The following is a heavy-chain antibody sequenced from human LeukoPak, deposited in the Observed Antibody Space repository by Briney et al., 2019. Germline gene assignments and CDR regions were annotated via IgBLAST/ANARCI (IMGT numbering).Heavy chain of an antibody. CDR3: ARHRFYYDSSGRYFDL. CDR1: GYTFINYW. CDR2: IYPPDSDV. Sequence: GESLKISCKGSGYTFINYWIGWVRQMPGKGLEWMGIIYPPDSDVRYSPSFQGQVTISVDKSISTAYLQWSSLKASDTAMYFCARHRFYYDSSGRYFDLWGRGTLVTVSS. J-gene: IGHJ2*01. D-gene: IGHD3-22*01. V-gene: IGHV5-51*01.